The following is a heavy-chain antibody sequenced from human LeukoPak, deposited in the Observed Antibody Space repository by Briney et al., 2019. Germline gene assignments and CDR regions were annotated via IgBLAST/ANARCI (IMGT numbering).Heavy chain of an antibody. Sequence: PGGSLRLSCAASGFTVSSNYMSWVRQAPGNWLEWVSVIYSGGSTYYADSVKGRFTISRHNSKNTLYLQMNSLRAEDTAVYYCTRGSGYYYDSSGYYYGMDVWGQGTTVTVSS. V-gene: IGHV3-53*04. CDR1: GFTVSSNY. J-gene: IGHJ6*02. CDR3: TRGSGYYYDSSGYYYGMDV. CDR2: IYSGGST. D-gene: IGHD3-22*01.